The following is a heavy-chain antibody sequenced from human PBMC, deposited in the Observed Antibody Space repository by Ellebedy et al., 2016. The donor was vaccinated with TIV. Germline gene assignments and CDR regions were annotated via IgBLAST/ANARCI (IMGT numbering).Heavy chain of an antibody. D-gene: IGHD5-12*01. CDR3: ARVGWGYSGGEDN. CDR1: GFTFTSFG. Sequence: ASVKVSCKASGFTFTSFGISWVRQAPGQGLEWMGWISVYNGNKNYAQNLQGRVSMTTDTSARTAYMELRGRRYDDTAVYYCARVGWGYSGGEDNWGQGTLVTVSS. CDR2: ISVYNGNK. J-gene: IGHJ4*02. V-gene: IGHV1-18*04.